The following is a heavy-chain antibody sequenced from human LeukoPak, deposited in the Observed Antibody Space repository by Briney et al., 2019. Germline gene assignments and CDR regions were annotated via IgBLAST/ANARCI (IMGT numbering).Heavy chain of an antibody. CDR3: ARDHSSRRCSGGSYYKNNWFDP. J-gene: IGHJ5*02. D-gene: IGHD2-15*01. CDR2: INPNSGGT. V-gene: IGHV1-2*02. CDR1: GYTFTGYY. Sequence: ASVKVSCKASGYTFTGYYMHWVRQAPGQGLEWMGWINPNSGGTNYAQKFQGRVTMTRDTSISTAYMELSRLRSDDTAVYYCARDHSSRRCSGGSYYKNNWFDPWGQGTLVTVSS.